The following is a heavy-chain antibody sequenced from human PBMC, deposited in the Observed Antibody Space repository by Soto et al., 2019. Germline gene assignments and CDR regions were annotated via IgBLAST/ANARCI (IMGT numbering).Heavy chain of an antibody. V-gene: IGHV3-30*18. D-gene: IGHD5-18*01. CDR2: ISYDGSNK. J-gene: IGHJ4*02. CDR3: AKGFSYSVIDY. CDR1: GFTFSTYG. Sequence: QVQLVESGGGVVQXGRSLRLSCAASGFTFSTYGMHWVRQAPGKGLEWVAVISYDGSNKYYADSVKGRFTISRDNSKNTLYLQMSSLRAEDTAVYYCAKGFSYSVIDYWGQGTLVTVSS.